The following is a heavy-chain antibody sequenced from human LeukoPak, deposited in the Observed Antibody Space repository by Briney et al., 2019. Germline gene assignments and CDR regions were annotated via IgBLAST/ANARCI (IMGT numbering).Heavy chain of an antibody. J-gene: IGHJ4*02. V-gene: IGHV3-30-3*01. Sequence: GGSLRLSCSASGFTFSSYAMDWVRQAPGKGLEWVAVISKDGSIKNYADSVKGRFTVSRDNSKNTMYLQMNSLRVEDTAVYYCARVYETNGYLYWGQGSLVTVSS. CDR1: GFTFSSYA. D-gene: IGHD3-22*01. CDR2: ISKDGSIK. CDR3: ARVYETNGYLY.